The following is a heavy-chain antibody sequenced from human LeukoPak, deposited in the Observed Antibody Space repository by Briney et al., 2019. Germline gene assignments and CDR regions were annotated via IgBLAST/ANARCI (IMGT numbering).Heavy chain of an antibody. CDR3: ARPRYCNSGACSNNFDY. Sequence: ASVKVSCKASGYTFIGYYIHWVRQAPGQGLEWMGWNNPNSGVTHYAQKFQDRVTMTRDTSISTAYMELSSLTYDDTAIYYCARPRYCNSGACSNNFDYWGQGTLVTVSS. J-gene: IGHJ4*02. CDR1: GYTFIGYY. D-gene: IGHD2/OR15-2a*01. CDR2: NNPNSGVT. V-gene: IGHV1-2*02.